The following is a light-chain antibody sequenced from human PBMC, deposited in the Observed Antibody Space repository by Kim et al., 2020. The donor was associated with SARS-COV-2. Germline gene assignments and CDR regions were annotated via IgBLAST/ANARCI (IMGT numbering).Light chain of an antibody. Sequence: QSALTQPASVSGSPGQSITISCTGTSSDIGNHNVVSWYQQHPGKAPKLMIYEVSRRPSGVSNRFSGSKSDNTASLTISGLQAEDEADYYCGSYADGNTLIFGGGTQLTVL. CDR1: SSDIGNHNV. V-gene: IGLV2-23*02. CDR3: GSYADGNTLI. J-gene: IGLJ2*01. CDR2: EVS.